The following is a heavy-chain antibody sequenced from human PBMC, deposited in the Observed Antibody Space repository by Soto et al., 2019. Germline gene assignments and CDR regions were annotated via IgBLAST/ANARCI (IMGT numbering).Heavy chain of an antibody. CDR1: GFTFSSYW. V-gene: IGHV3-74*01. CDR2: INSDGSTT. J-gene: IGHJ1*01. Sequence: EVQLVESGGGLVQPGGSLRLPCAASGFTFSSYWMHWVRQAPGKGLVWVSRINSDGSTTSYADSVKGRFTISRDNAKNTLYLQMNSLRAEDTAVFYCARVAAVGTPYFQHWGQGTLVTVSS. CDR3: ARVAAVGTPYFQH. D-gene: IGHD6-13*01.